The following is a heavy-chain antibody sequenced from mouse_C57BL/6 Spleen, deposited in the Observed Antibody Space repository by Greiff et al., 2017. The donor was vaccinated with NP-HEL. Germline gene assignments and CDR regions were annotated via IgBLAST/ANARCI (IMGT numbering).Heavy chain of an antibody. Sequence: QVQLKQPGAELVKPGASVKMSCKASGYTFTSYWITWVKQRPGQGLEWIGDIYPGSGSTNYNEKFKSKATLTVDTSSSTAYMQLSSLTSEDSAVYYCARCHITTVVATGAMDYWGQGTSVTVSS. CDR1: GYTFTSYW. J-gene: IGHJ4*01. D-gene: IGHD1-1*01. CDR2: IYPGSGST. CDR3: ARCHITTVVATGAMDY. V-gene: IGHV1-55*01.